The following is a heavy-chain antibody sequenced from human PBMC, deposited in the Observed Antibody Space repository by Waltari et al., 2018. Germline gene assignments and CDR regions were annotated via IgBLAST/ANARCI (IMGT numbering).Heavy chain of an antibody. D-gene: IGHD2-8*01. CDR1: GGSISSHY. J-gene: IGHJ4*02. Sequence: QVQLQESGPGLVKPSETLSLTCTVSGGSISSHYWSWIRQPPGKGLEWIGYIYYSGSTNYNPSLKSRVTISVDTSKNQFSLKLSSVTAADTAVYYCAREIVLIGNPYFDYWGQGTLVTVSS. CDR2: IYYSGST. V-gene: IGHV4-59*11. CDR3: AREIVLIGNPYFDY.